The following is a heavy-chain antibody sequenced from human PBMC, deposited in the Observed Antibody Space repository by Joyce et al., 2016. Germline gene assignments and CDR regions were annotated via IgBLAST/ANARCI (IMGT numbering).Heavy chain of an antibody. CDR2: LKEDESEK. V-gene: IGHV3-7*01. CDR3: ARELGGAWSPFDY. Sequence: EVQLVESGGGLVQPGGSLRLSCAASGFAFSNYCMSWVRQAPGKGLEWVATLKEDESEKFYVGSVKGRFTIARDNAKNSLYLQMNSLRGEDTAVYFCARELGGAWSPFDYWGQGTLVTVSS. J-gene: IGHJ4*02. CDR1: GFAFSNYC. D-gene: IGHD6-19*01.